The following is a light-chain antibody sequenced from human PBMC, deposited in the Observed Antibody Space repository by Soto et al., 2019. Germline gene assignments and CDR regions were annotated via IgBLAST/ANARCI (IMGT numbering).Light chain of an antibody. J-gene: IGKJ3*01. CDR2: GAS. V-gene: IGKV3-15*01. CDR3: QQYNNWPFT. Sequence: EIVLTQSPATLSVSPGERATLSCRASQSVSSNLAWYQQKPGQAPRLLIYGASTRATGIPARFSGSGSETDFTLTISILQSEDFAVYYCQQYNNWPFTFGPGTKVDIK. CDR1: QSVSSN.